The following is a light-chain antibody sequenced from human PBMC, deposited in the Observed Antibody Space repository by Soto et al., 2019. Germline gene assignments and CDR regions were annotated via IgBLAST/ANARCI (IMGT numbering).Light chain of an antibody. V-gene: IGLV1-40*01. J-gene: IGLJ2*01. CDR1: SSNIGAGYD. CDR2: GNT. CDR3: LSFDSSLSVV. Sequence: QSVLTQAPSVSGAPGQRVTISCTGSSSNIGAGYDVHWYQQLPGRAPKLRIYGNTNRPSGVPDRFSGSKSGTSASLAITGLQGEDEADYYCLSFDSSLSVVFGGGTKLTVL.